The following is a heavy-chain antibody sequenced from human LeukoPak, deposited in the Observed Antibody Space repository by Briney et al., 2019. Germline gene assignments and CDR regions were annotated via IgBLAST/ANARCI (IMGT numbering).Heavy chain of an antibody. CDR2: ISGSGGST. CDR1: GFTFSSYA. CDR3: AKTRPLVGATSPDALDI. Sequence: PGGSLTLSCAASGFTFSSYAMSWVRQAAGKGLEWVAAISGSGGSTYYEDFVKGRFTISRDNSKNTLYPQMNSLRAEDTAVYYCAKTRPLVGATSPDALDIWGQGTMVTVSS. D-gene: IGHD1-26*01. J-gene: IGHJ3*02. V-gene: IGHV3-23*01.